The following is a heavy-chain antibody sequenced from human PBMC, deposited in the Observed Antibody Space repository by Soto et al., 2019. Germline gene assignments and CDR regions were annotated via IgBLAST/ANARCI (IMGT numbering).Heavy chain of an antibody. D-gene: IGHD2-21*02. Sequence: QVQLQESGPGLVKPSQTLSLTCTVSGGSISSGGYYWSWIRQHPGKGLEWIGYIYYSGSTYYNPSLKSRVTISVDTSKTQFSMKLSSVTAADTAVYYCARDRPSYGGNSGFDYWGQGTLVTVSS. CDR1: GGSISSGGYY. CDR3: ARDRPSYGGNSGFDY. V-gene: IGHV4-31*03. J-gene: IGHJ4*02. CDR2: IYYSGST.